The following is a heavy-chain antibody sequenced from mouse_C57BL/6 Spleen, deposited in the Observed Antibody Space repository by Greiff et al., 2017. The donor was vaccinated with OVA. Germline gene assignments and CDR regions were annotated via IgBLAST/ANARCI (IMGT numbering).Heavy chain of an antibody. J-gene: IGHJ4*01. CDR3: AIIYDYDGGAAMDY. Sequence: VQLQQSGAELVKPGASVKVSCKASGYTFTSYWMHWVKQRPGQGLEWIGRIHPSDSDTNYNQKFKGKATLTVDKSSSTAYMQLSSLTSEDSAVYYWAIIYDYDGGAAMDYWGQGTSVTVSS. V-gene: IGHV1-74*01. CDR2: IHPSDSDT. CDR1: GYTFTSYW. D-gene: IGHD2-4*01.